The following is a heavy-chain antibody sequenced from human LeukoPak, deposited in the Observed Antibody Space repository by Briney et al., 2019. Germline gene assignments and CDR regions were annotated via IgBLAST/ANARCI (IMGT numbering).Heavy chain of an antibody. CDR1: GYTFTSYG. D-gene: IGHD4/OR15-4a*01. J-gene: IGHJ4*02. CDR3: ARMGDYHLVSFFDY. CDR2: VSAYDGNT. Sequence: ASVKVSRKSSGYTFTSYGFSWVRQAPGHGLEWMGWVSAYDGNTNYAQKLQGRVTMTTDTSTSTVYMELRSLRSNDTAVYYCARMGDYHLVSFFDYWGQGTLVTVSS. V-gene: IGHV1-18*01.